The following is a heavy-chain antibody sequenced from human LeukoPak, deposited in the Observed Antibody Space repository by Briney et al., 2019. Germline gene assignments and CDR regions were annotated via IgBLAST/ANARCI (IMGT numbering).Heavy chain of an antibody. CDR3: ARHFDYSYYYGMDV. D-gene: IGHD4-4*01. CDR1: GGSISSYY. J-gene: IGHJ6*02. Sequence: SETLSLTCTVSGGSISSYYWSWIRQPPGKGLEWIGYIYYSGSTNYNPSLKSRVTISVDTSKNQFSLKLSSVAAADTVVYYCARHFDYSYYYGMDVWGQGTTVTVSS. V-gene: IGHV4-59*08. CDR2: IYYSGST.